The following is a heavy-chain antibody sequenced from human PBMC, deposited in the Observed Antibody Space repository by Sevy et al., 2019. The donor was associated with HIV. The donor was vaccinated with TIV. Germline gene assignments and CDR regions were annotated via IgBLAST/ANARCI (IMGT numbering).Heavy chain of an antibody. Sequence: GESLKISCAASGFTFSSYAMHWVRQAPGKGLEWVAVISYDGSNKYYADSVKGRFTISRDNSKNTLYLQMNSLRAEDTAVYYCARLEQPLMWGQGTLVTVSS. J-gene: IGHJ4*02. CDR1: GFTFSSYA. D-gene: IGHD6-13*01. CDR3: ARLEQPLM. V-gene: IGHV3-30-3*01. CDR2: ISYDGSNK.